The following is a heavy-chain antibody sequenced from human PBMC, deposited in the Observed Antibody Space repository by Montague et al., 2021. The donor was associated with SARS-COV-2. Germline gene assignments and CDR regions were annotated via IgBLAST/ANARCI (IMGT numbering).Heavy chain of an antibody. CDR3: ARVSEGESNNSQYRAFDI. CDR1: GFTHSNYW. CDR2: IKQDGSAI. D-gene: IGHD1-1*01. J-gene: IGHJ3*02. V-gene: IGHV3-7*01. Sequence: SLRLSCAASGFTHSNYWLSWVRQAPGMGLEWVANIKQDGSAIYSLDSVKGRFTISRDNSNNSLSLQMNSLRAEDTALYFCARVSEGESNNSQYRAFDIWGQRTMITVS.